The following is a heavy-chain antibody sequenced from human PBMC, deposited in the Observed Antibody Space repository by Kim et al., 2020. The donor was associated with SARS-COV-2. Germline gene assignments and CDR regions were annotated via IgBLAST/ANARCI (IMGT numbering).Heavy chain of an antibody. D-gene: IGHD3-3*01. J-gene: IGHJ1*01. CDR2: ISYDGTNK. CDR1: GFTFSRCG. CDR3: AKDYGDVFGVPTAIH. V-gene: IGHV3-30*18. Sequence: GGSLRLSCTASGFTFSRCGMHWVRQAPGKGLEWVTVISYDGTNKNYADSVKGRFTISRDNSKNTLYLQMNSLRAEDTAMYYCAKDYGDVFGVPTAIHWG.